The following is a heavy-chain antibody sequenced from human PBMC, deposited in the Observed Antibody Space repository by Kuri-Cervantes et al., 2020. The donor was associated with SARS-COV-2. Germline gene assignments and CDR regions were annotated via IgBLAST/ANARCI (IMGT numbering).Heavy chain of an antibody. V-gene: IGHV3-74*01. CDR2: INSDGSST. CDR1: GFTFSSYW. J-gene: IGHJ6*02. Sequence: GESLKISCAASGFTFSSYWMHWVRQAPGKGLVWVSRINSDGSSTSYAGSVKGRLTISRGNAKNTLYLQMNSLRAEDTAVYYCARDQGSSSWYNLGYYYYGMDVWGQETTVTVSS. D-gene: IGHD6-13*01. CDR3: ARDQGSSSWYNLGYYYYGMDV.